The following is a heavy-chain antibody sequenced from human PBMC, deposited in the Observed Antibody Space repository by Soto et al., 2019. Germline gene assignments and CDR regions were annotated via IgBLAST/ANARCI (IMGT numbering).Heavy chain of an antibody. CDR3: ARDYMVRGVMRWFDP. J-gene: IGHJ5*02. D-gene: IGHD3-10*01. CDR2: IYHSGST. V-gene: IGHV4-4*02. Sequence: QVQLQESGPGLVKPSGTLSLTCAVSGGSISSSNWWSWVRQPPGKGLEWIGEIYHSGSTNYNPSLKSRVTLSVDKSKNQFSLKLSSVTAADTAMYYCARDYMVRGVMRWFDPWGQGTLVTVSS. CDR1: GGSISSSNW.